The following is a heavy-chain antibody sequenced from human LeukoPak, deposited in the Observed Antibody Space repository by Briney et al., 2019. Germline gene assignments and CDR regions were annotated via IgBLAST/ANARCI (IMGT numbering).Heavy chain of an antibody. Sequence: GRSLRLSCAASGFTFSSYAMSWVRQAPGKELEWVSAISGRGGSTYYADSVKGRFTISRDNSKNTLYLQMNSVRAEDTAVYYCAKGLGVPAAAVPGAFDIWGQGTMVTVSS. V-gene: IGHV3-23*01. J-gene: IGHJ3*02. CDR1: GFTFSSYA. CDR3: AKGLGVPAAAVPGAFDI. D-gene: IGHD2-2*01. CDR2: ISGRGGST.